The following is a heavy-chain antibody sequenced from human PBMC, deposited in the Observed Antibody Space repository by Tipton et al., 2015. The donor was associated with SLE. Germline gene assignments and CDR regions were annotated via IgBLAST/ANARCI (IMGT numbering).Heavy chain of an antibody. D-gene: IGHD2-21*01. J-gene: IGHJ3*02. CDR1: GFTFSDYY. CDR2: ISSSSSYT. Sequence: SLRLSCAASGFTFSDYYMSWIRQAPGKGLEWVSYISSSSSYTNYADSVKGRFTISRDNSKSTLYLQMNSLGAEDTAVYYCANPIVVGDLDAFDIWGQGTMVTVSS. CDR3: ANPIVVGDLDAFDI. V-gene: IGHV3-11*03.